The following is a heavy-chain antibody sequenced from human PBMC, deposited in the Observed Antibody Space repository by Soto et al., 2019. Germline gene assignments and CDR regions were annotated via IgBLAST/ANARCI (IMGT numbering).Heavy chain of an antibody. CDR3: ARLGGVDGALWFDY. CDR2: IYYSGST. Sequence: QVQLRESGPRLVKPSETLSLTCPVSGGSISGGYYWTWIRQHPGKGLEWIGYIYYSGSTYYNPSLKSRITISVDTSKNQFSLRLSSVTAADTALYYCARLGGVDGALWFDYWGQGTLVTVSS. V-gene: IGHV4-31*03. J-gene: IGHJ4*02. CDR1: GGSISGGYY. D-gene: IGHD1-26*01.